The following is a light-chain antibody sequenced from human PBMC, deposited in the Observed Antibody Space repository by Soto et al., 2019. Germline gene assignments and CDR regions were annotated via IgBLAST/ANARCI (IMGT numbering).Light chain of an antibody. CDR1: QDISNY. CDR3: QQYDNPTTT. CDR2: DAS. Sequence: DIHMTQSPSSVSATVGDRVTITCQASQDISNYLNWYQQKPGKAPKLLIYDASNLETGVPSRFSGSGSGTDFTFTISSLQPEDIATYYCQQYDNPTTTFGQGTRLEIK. V-gene: IGKV1-33*01. J-gene: IGKJ5*01.